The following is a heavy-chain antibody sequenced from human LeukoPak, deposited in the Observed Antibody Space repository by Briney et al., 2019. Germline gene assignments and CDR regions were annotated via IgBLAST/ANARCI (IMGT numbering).Heavy chain of an antibody. CDR2: IWYDGSNK. J-gene: IGHJ3*02. V-gene: IGHV3-33*01. CDR1: GFTFSSYG. D-gene: IGHD1-26*01. Sequence: GGSLRLSCAASGFTFSSYGMHWVRQAPGKGLEWVAVIWYDGSNKYYADSVKGRFTISRDNSKNTLYLQMNSLRAEDTAVYYCARNREWEGRAFDIWGQGTMVTVSS. CDR3: ARNREWEGRAFDI.